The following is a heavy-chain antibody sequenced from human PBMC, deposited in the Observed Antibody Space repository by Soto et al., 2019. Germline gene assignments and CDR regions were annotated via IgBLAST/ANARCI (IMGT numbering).Heavy chain of an antibody. J-gene: IGHJ4*02. CDR1: GFTFSTYS. Sequence: GGSLRLSCAASGFTFSTYSMNWVRQAPGKGLEWVSSISSSSSHIFYADSVEGRFTISRDNAKNSLYLQMNSLRAEDTAVYYCATRYCTSTNCYSFDSWGQGTLATVSS. CDR3: ATRYCTSTNCYSFDS. CDR2: ISSSSSHI. D-gene: IGHD2-2*01. V-gene: IGHV3-21*01.